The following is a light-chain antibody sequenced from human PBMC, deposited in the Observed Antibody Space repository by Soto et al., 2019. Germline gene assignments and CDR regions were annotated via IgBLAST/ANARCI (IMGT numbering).Light chain of an antibody. V-gene: IGLV1-44*01. CDR2: SNN. J-gene: IGLJ2*01. CDR1: SSNIGSNT. Sequence: QTVVTQPPSASGTPGQRVTISCSGSSSNIGSNTVNWYQQLPGTAPNLLIYSNNQRPSGVPARFSGSKSGTSASLAISGLQSEDEADYYCAAWDDSLNGVVFGGGTKLTVL. CDR3: AAWDDSLNGVV.